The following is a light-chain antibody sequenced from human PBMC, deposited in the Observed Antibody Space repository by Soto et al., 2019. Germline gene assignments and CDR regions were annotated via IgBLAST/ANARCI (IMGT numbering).Light chain of an antibody. CDR3: QQSYSTLTWT. CDR1: QSIINY. Sequence: DIQMTQSPSSLSASVGDRVTISCRASQSIINYLNWYQQKPGKAPKLLIYDASSLQNGVPSRFSGSGSGRDFTLTISNLQPEDLATYYCQQSYSTLTWTFGQGTKVEIK. V-gene: IGKV1-39*01. CDR2: DAS. J-gene: IGKJ1*01.